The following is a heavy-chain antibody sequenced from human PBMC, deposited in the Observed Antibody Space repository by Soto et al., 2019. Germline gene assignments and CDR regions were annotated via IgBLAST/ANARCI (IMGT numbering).Heavy chain of an antibody. CDR2: INHSGST. J-gene: IGHJ6*02. D-gene: IGHD6-13*01. CDR3: AREIAAAEQYYYGMDA. Sequence: SETLSLTCAVYGGSFSGYYWSWIRQPPGKGLEWIGEINHSGSTNYNPSLKSRVTISVDTSKNQFSLKLSSVTAADTAVYYCAREIAAAEQYYYGMDAWGQGTTVTVSS. CDR1: GGSFSGYY. V-gene: IGHV4-34*01.